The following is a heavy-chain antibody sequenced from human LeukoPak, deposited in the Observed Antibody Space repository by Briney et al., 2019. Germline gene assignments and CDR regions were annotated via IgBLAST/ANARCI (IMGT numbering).Heavy chain of an antibody. J-gene: IGHJ6*03. D-gene: IGHD1-26*01. CDR1: GFTFSNYG. CDR2: ISGSGGRT. Sequence: WVSLRLSRAASGFTFSNYGMIWMPQAPGKALESVLAISGSGGRTYPADSVKGRFTIYRYNSKNTLDLTTNIQRVENTAVNDGAKDDGGRYYIYYYYMTCGQRGPGSPSP. V-gene: IGHV3-23*01. CDR3: AKDDGGRYYIYYYYMT.